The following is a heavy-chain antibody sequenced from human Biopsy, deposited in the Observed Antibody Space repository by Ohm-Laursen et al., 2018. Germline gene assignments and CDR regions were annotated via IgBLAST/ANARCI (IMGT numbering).Heavy chain of an antibody. Sequence: GSLRLSCAASGFSFSDSSIHWVRQASGKRLEWVGRIRSSANNYATEYIASVEGRFTISRNDSNNTAYLQMNSLKTEDTAVYFCTRLPYDTPDGFDFWGRGTMVTVSS. CDR3: TRLPYDTPDGFDF. D-gene: IGHD3-22*01. CDR2: IRSSANNYAT. J-gene: IGHJ3*01. CDR1: GFSFSDSS. V-gene: IGHV3-73*01.